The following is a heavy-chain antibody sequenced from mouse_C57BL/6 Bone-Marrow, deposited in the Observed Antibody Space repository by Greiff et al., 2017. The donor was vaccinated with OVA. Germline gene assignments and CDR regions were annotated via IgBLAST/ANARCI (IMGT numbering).Heavy chain of an antibody. D-gene: IGHD1-1*01. CDR3: ASIITTVVAGFDY. CDR1: GYTFTDYY. Sequence: EVQLQQSGPELVKPGASVKISCKASGYTFTDYYMNWVKQSHGKSLEWIGDINPNNGGTSYNQKFKGKATLTVDKSSSTAYMELRSLTSEDSAVYYCASIITTVVAGFDYWGQGTTLTVSS. V-gene: IGHV1-26*01. CDR2: INPNNGGT. J-gene: IGHJ2*01.